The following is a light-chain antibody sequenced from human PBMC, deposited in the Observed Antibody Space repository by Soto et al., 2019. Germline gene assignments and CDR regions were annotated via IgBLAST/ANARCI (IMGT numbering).Light chain of an antibody. J-gene: IGKJ1*01. CDR3: QQHQSWPRT. V-gene: IGKV3-11*01. CDR2: LAS. CDR1: QAVNTR. Sequence: EIVLTQSPATLSSFPGDRVTLSCRASQAVNTRLAWYQHKPGQAPRLLIYLASNRAAGVPARFSGSGSGTYFTLYIRDVEPEDFVVYYCQQHQSWPRTFGQGTTVDIQ.